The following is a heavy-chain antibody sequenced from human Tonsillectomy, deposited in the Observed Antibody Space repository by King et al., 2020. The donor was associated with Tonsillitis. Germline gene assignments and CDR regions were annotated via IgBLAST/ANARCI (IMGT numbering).Heavy chain of an antibody. CDR1: GFTFSSYG. CDR3: AKEEVGFDS. Sequence: VQLVESGGGVVQPGRSLRLSCAASGFTFSSYGMHWLRQAPGKGLEWVAIISYDGSNRYYADSVKDRFTISRDNSKNTLYLQMNSLRAEDTAVYYCAKEEVGFDSWGQGTLVTVSS. CDR2: ISYDGSNR. V-gene: IGHV3-30*18. J-gene: IGHJ4*02.